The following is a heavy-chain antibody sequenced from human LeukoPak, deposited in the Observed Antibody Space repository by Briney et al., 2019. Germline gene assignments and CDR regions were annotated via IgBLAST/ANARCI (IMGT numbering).Heavy chain of an antibody. D-gene: IGHD2-2*01. V-gene: IGHV3-23*01. CDR2: IAGNGSPT. CDR1: GFTFSSYS. J-gene: IGHJ2*01. CDR3: ARAATSATRHFDV. Sequence: GGSLRLSCVASGFTFSSYSLTWVRQTPGKGLAWVSIIAGNGSPTFYADSVEGRFTISRENSKNTGYLQMNSLRAEDTAVYFWARAATSATRHFDVWGRGTLVTVSS.